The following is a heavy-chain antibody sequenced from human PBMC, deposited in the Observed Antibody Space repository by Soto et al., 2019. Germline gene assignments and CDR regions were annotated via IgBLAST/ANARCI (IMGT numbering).Heavy chain of an antibody. Sequence: QVQLQESGPGLVKPSQTLSLTGTVSGGSISSGGYYWSWIRQHPGKGLEWIGYSYYSGRTYYTPSLTSRVTMSVYPSKNQFSRQLSSVTAADTAVYYCARSIDPWGQGTLVTVSS. CDR2: SYYSGRT. CDR1: GGSISSGGYY. CDR3: ARSIDP. J-gene: IGHJ5*02. V-gene: IGHV4-31*03.